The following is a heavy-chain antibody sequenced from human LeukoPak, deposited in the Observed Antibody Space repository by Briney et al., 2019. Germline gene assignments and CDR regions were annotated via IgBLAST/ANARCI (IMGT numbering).Heavy chain of an antibody. CDR2: IWYDGGNK. CDR1: GFTFSSYG. V-gene: IGHV3-33*01. Sequence: GGSLRLSCAASGFTFSSYGMHWVRQAPGKGLEWVAVIWYDGGNKYYADSVKGRFTISRDNSKNTLYLQMNSLRAEDTAVYYCARGEGYYDSSGYLYNDYWGQGTLVTVSS. D-gene: IGHD3-22*01. J-gene: IGHJ4*02. CDR3: ARGEGYYDSSGYLYNDY.